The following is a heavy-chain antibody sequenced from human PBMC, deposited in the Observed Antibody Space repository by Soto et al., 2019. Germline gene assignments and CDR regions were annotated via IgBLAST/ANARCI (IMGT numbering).Heavy chain of an antibody. V-gene: IGHV3-74*01. J-gene: IGHJ4*02. CDR1: GFTFGNYW. D-gene: IGHD3-16*01. CDR3: TKVISTVGGDFDS. Sequence: EVQLVESGGGLVQPGGSLRLSCAASGFTFGNYWMHWVRQAPGKGLVWVARINSDGSSTSYADSVKGRFTISRDNAKNTLYLQMNSLRAEDTAMYYCTKVISTVGGDFDSWGQGTLVTVS. CDR2: INSDGSST.